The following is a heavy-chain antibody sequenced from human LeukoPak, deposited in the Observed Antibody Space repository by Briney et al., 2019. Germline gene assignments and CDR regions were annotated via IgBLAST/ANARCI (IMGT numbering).Heavy chain of an antibody. J-gene: IGHJ4*02. CDR3: ARDRHYYDSSGSD. Sequence: GGSLRLSCAASGFTFSSYAMSWVRQAPGKGLEWVSSISSSSSYIYYADSVKGRFTISRDNAKNSLYLQMNSLRAEDTAVYYCARDRHYYDSSGSDWGQGTLVTVSS. CDR1: GFTFSSYA. D-gene: IGHD3-22*01. CDR2: ISSSSSYI. V-gene: IGHV3-21*01.